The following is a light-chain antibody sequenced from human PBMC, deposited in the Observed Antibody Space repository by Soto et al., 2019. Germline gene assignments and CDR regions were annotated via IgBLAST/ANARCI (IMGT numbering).Light chain of an antibody. CDR1: QTISSY. Sequence: DIQMTQSPASLSASVGERVTITCRASQTISSYLNWYQQKPGAAPKLLIYSASTLQTGVPSMFSGSGFGTDYTLTISNLQAAEFAIYCCQQTFRTPYTFGQGTKVDI. J-gene: IGKJ2*01. CDR2: SAS. CDR3: QQTFRTPYT. V-gene: IGKV1-39*01.